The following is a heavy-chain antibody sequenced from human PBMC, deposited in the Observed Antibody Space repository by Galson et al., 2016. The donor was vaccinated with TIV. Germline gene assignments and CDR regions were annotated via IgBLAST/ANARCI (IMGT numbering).Heavy chain of an antibody. J-gene: IGHJ6*02. V-gene: IGHV1-69-2*01. Sequence: VKVSCKVSGYTFTDYYMHWMQQTPGKGFEWMGHIDPEEGQTKYAARFQGRITMTADTSTDTAYLELSSLRTEDTAIYYCTTVGLRGAGGMDVWGQGTTVIVSS. CDR3: TTVGLRGAGGMDV. CDR1: GYTFTDYY. CDR2: IDPEEGQT. D-gene: IGHD3/OR15-3a*01.